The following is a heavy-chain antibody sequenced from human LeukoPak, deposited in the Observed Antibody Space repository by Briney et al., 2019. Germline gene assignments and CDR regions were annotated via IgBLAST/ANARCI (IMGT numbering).Heavy chain of an antibody. Sequence: GGSLRLSCAASGFTFSSYGMHWVRQAPGKGLEWVAVISYDGSNKYYADSVKGRFTISRDNSKNTLYLQMNSLRAEDTAVYYCAKDSGSIRTTYYYYGMDVWGQGTTVTVSS. CDR1: GFTFSSYG. D-gene: IGHD6-13*01. CDR2: ISYDGSNK. J-gene: IGHJ6*02. CDR3: AKDSGSIRTTYYYYGMDV. V-gene: IGHV3-30*18.